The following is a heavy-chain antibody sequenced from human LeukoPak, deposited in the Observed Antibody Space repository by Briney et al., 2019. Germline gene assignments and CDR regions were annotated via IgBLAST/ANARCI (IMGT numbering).Heavy chain of an antibody. V-gene: IGHV3-74*01. CDR2: INGDGTTT. J-gene: IGHJ6*02. D-gene: IGHD1-26*01. CDR3: ARRGIGYGMDV. CDR1: GFTFSSYW. Sequence: PGGSLRLSCAASGFTFSSYWTHWVRQAPGKGLVWVSRINGDGTTTNYADSVKGRFTISRDNAKNTVHLQMNSLRAEDTAVYYCARRGIGYGMDVWGQRTTVTVSS.